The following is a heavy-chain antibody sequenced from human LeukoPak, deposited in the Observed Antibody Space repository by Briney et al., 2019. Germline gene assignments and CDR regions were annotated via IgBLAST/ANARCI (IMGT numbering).Heavy chain of an antibody. D-gene: IGHD3-16*02. CDR1: GYTFTSYD. J-gene: IGHJ6*02. V-gene: IGHV1-8*01. CDR2: MNPNSGNT. CDR3: ATSPGLYDYVWGSYRYHYYYYGMDV. Sequence: ASVKVSCKASGYTFTSYDINWVRQATGQGLEWMGWMNPNSGNTGYAQKFQGRVTMTRNTSISTAYMELSSLRSEDTAVYYCATSPGLYDYVWGSYRYHYYYYGMDVWGQGTTVTVSS.